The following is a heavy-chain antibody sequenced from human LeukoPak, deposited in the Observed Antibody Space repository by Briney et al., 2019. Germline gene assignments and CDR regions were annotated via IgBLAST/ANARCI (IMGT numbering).Heavy chain of an antibody. J-gene: IGHJ4*02. Sequence: PGGSLRLSCAASGFTFSSYAMSWVRQAPGKGLEWVSAISGSGGSTYYADSVKGRFTISRDNSKNTLYLQMNSLRAEDTAVYYCARPEGSRYYDSSGYYSPFDYWGQGTLVTVSS. CDR2: ISGSGGST. V-gene: IGHV3-23*01. CDR1: GFTFSSYA. CDR3: ARPEGSRYYDSSGYYSPFDY. D-gene: IGHD3-22*01.